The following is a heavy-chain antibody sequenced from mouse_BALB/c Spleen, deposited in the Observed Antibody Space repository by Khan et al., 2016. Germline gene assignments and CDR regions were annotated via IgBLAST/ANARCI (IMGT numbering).Heavy chain of an antibody. J-gene: IGHJ3*01. CDR3: ARSTMPSTGFAY. Sequence: QVQLKQSGAELARPGASVKMSCKASGYTFTSYTMHWVKQRPGQGLEWIGYINPSSGYTNYNQKFKDKATLTADKSSSTAYMQLSSLTSEDSAVXYYARSTMPSTGFAYWGQGTLVTVSA. CDR2: INPSSGYT. CDR1: GYTFTSYT. D-gene: IGHD2-1*01. V-gene: IGHV1-4*01.